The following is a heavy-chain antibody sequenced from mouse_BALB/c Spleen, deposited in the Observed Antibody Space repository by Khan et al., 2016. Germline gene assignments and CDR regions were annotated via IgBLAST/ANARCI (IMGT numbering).Heavy chain of an antibody. CDR1: GFSLTSYG. J-gene: IGHJ4*01. V-gene: IGHV2-5-1*01. Sequence: QVQLQQSGPSLVQPSQSLSITCTVTGFSLTSYGVHWVRQSPGKGLEWLGVIWRGGSTDYNAAFMSRLSITKDNSNSHVFFNMNSLQAEDTAIYYCAKINYVGGYYARDYWGQETAVTVCS. CDR3: AKINYVGGYYARDY. D-gene: IGHD2-4*01. CDR2: IWRGGST.